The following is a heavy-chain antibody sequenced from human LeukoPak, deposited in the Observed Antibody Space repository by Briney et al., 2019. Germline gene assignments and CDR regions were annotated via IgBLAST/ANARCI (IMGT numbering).Heavy chain of an antibody. V-gene: IGHV3-9*01. D-gene: IGHD2-2*01. CDR3: AKDNEYQLPRIGSGMDV. J-gene: IGHJ6*02. CDR2: ISWNSGSI. Sequence: GGSLRLSCAASGFTFDDYAMHWVRQAPGKGLEWVSGISWNSGSIGYADSVKGRFTISRDNAKNSLYLQMNSLRAEDTALYYCAKDNEYQLPRIGSGMDVWGQGTTVTVSS. CDR1: GFTFDDYA.